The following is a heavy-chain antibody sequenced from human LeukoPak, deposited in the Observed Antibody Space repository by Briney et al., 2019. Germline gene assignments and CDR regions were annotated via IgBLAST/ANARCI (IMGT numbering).Heavy chain of an antibody. D-gene: IGHD4-17*01. J-gene: IGHJ4*02. V-gene: IGHV4-4*07. Sequence: SETLSLTCTVSGDSITNYYWSWIRQSAGKGLEWIGRIYSSGSANYNPSLKSRVTMSVDTSKNQFSLKLSSVTAADTAVYYCARLEDYGDYGGRLYDYWGQGTLVTVSS. CDR2: IYSSGSA. CDR1: GDSITNYY. CDR3: ARLEDYGDYGGRLYDY.